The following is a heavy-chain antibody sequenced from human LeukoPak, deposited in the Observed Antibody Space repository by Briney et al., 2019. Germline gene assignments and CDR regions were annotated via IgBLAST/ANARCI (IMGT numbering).Heavy chain of an antibody. CDR1: GYTFTGYY. CDR3: ARHPYSGSYHFDY. CDR2: INPNSGGT. V-gene: IGHV1-2*02. D-gene: IGHD1-26*01. J-gene: IGHJ4*02. Sequence: ASVNVSRKASGYTFTGYYMHWVRQAPGQGLEWMGWINPNSGGTSYAQKFQGRVTMTRDTSISTVYMELSRLRSDDTAVYYCARHPYSGSYHFDYWGQGTLVTVSS.